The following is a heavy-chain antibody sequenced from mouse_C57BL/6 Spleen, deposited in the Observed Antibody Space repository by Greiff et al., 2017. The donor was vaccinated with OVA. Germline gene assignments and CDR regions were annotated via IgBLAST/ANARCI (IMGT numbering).Heavy chain of an antibody. Sequence: EVKLQESGPGLVKPSQSLSLSCSVTGYSITSGYYWNWIRQFPGNQLEWMGFISSDGSNNYNPSLKNRISITRDTSKNQFFLKLNSVTTEDTATYYCAREDGSSPLLAYWGQGTSVTVSS. CDR2: ISSDGSN. D-gene: IGHD1-1*01. V-gene: IGHV3-6*01. CDR3: AREDGSSPLLAY. CDR1: GYSITSGYY. J-gene: IGHJ4*01.